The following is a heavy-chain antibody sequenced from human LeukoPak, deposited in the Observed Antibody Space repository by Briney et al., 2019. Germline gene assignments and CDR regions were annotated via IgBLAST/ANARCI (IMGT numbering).Heavy chain of an antibody. J-gene: IGHJ1*01. CDR3: ARNDYGDYGGPAEYFQH. CDR1: GGSISSYY. CDR2: IYTSGST. D-gene: IGHD4-17*01. Sequence: PSETLSLTCTVYGGSISSYYWSWIRQPAGKGLEGIGRIYTSGSTNNNPSLKSRVTMALDPSKNQLSLTLCAVPAADTPGHYCARNDYGDYGGPAEYFQHWGQGTLVTVSS. V-gene: IGHV4-4*07.